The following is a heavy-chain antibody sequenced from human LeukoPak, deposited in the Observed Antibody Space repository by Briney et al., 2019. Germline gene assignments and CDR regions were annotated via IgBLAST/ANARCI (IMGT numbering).Heavy chain of an antibody. D-gene: IGHD2-2*01. CDR3: AKDLRSNGMDV. V-gene: IGHV3-48*01. CDR2: ISSSSTI. CDR1: GFTFSSYS. J-gene: IGHJ6*02. Sequence: GGSLRLSCAASGFTFSSYSMNWVRQAPGKGLEWVSYISSSSTIYYADSVKGRFTISRDNAKNSLYLQMNSLRAEDTAVYYCAKDLRSNGMDVWGQGTTVTVSS.